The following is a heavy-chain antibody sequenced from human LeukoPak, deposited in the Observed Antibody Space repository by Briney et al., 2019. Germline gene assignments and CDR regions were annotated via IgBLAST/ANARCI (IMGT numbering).Heavy chain of an antibody. Sequence: GGSLRLSCAASGFTFSSYAMSWVRQAPGKGLEWVSAISGSGGSTYYADSVKVRFTISRDNSKNTLYLQMNSLRAEDTAVYYCAKDLKGCRAFDIWGQGTMVTVSS. J-gene: IGHJ3*02. D-gene: IGHD2-2*01. CDR2: ISGSGGST. V-gene: IGHV3-23*01. CDR1: GFTFSSYA. CDR3: AKDLKGCRAFDI.